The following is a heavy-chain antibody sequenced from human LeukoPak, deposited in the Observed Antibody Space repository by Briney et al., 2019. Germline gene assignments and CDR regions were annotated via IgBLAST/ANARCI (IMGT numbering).Heavy chain of an antibody. CDR2: IIPIFATT. V-gene: IGHV1-69*13. CDR3: ARSFCIHGVYCTRPFDY. CDR1: GGTFSSYV. J-gene: IGHJ4*02. Sequence: SVKVSCKASGGTFSSYVISWVRQAPGQGLEWMGGIIPIFATTNYAQKFQGRVTITADESTSTAYMELSSLRSEDTAVYFCARSFCIHGVYCTRPFDYWGQGTLVTVSS. D-gene: IGHD2-8*01.